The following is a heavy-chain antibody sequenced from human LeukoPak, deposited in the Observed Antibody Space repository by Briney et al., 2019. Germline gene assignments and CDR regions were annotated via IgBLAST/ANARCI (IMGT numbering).Heavy chain of an antibody. Sequence: GGSLRLSCAASGFTFSTYAMNWVRQAPGKGLEWVSGISGSGGRTYYADSVKGRFTISRDNAKDSLYLQMNSLRAEDTAVYYCARGYYLDYWGQGTLVTVSS. V-gene: IGHV3-23*01. CDR3: ARGYYLDY. CDR1: GFTFSTYA. J-gene: IGHJ4*02. CDR2: ISGSGGRT. D-gene: IGHD1-14*01.